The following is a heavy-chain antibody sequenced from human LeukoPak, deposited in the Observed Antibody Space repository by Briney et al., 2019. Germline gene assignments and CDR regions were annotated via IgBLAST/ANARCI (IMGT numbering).Heavy chain of an antibody. CDR1: GYSISSAYY. J-gene: IGHJ4*02. D-gene: IGHD3-9*01. Sequence: PSETLSLTCSVSGYSISSAYYWGWIRQPPGKGLEWIGTMYHSGSTNYNPSLKSRVTISVDTSKNQFSLKLSSVTAADTAVYYCASLPNYDILTGYLDYWGQGTLVTVSS. V-gene: IGHV4-38-2*02. CDR2: MYHSGST. CDR3: ASLPNYDILTGYLDY.